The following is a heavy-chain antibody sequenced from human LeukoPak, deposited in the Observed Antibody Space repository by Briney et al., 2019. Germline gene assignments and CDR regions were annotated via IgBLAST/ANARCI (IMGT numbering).Heavy chain of an antibody. CDR2: ISWNSGSI. D-gene: IGHD3-3*02. Sequence: GGSLRLSCAASGFTFDDYAMHWVRQAPGKGLEWVSGISWNSGSIGYADSVKGRFTISRDNAKNSLYLQMNSLRAEDTALYYCTKGPFNSGDYFDYWGQGTLVTVSS. CDR1: GFTFDDYA. J-gene: IGHJ4*02. V-gene: IGHV3-9*01. CDR3: TKGPFNSGDYFDY.